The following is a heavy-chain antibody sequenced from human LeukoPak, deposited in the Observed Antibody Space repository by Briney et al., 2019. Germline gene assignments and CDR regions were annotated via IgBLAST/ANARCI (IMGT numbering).Heavy chain of an antibody. J-gene: IGHJ5*02. CDR1: GYSISGGYY. V-gene: IGHV4-38-2*02. Sequence: PSETLSLTCTVSGYSISGGYYWGWIRQPPGKGLEWIWSINHNESTYYNPALRSRVPISQDPQKNQFSLKLSSVTAADTAVYYWGSEMRLSNWFDRWGERTLVAVSS. CDR3: GSEMRLSNWFDR. CDR2: INHNEST.